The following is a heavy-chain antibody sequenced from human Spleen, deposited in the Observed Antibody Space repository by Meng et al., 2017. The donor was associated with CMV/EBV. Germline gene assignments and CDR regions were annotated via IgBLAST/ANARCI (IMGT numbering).Heavy chain of an antibody. CDR2: IRSDGTNK. CDR3: AKGSYGFDY. D-gene: IGHD5-18*01. V-gene: IGHV3-30*02. Sequence: GESLKISCAASGFTFSAYGMHWVRQAPGKGLEWVAFIRSDGTNKYYIDSVNGRITNSRNNSKNTLYRQMNSGRVEGTAVYYCAKGSYGFDYWGQGTLVTVSS. J-gene: IGHJ4*02. CDR1: GFTFSAYG.